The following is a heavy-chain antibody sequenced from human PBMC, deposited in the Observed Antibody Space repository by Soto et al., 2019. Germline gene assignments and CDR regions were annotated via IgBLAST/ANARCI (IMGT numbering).Heavy chain of an antibody. V-gene: IGHV4-39*01. J-gene: IGHJ5*02. Sequence: SETLSLTCTVSGGSISSSSYYWGWIRRPPGKGLEWIGSIYYSGSTYYNPSLKSRVTISVDTSKNQFSLKLSSVTAADTAVYYCARQRLRSNNWFDPSGQGTLVTVSS. CDR2: IYYSGST. CDR3: ARQRLRSNNWFDP. CDR1: GGSISSSSYY. D-gene: IGHD4-17*01.